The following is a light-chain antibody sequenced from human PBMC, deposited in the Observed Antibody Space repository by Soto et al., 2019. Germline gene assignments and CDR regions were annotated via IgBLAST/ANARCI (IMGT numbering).Light chain of an antibody. CDR3: QQYYSTPPL. CDR1: QSLLYSSNNKNY. Sequence: DIVMTQSPDSLDVSLGERATFNCKSSQSLLYSSNNKNYLAWYQQKPGQPPKLLIYWASTRESGVPDRFSGSGSGTDFTLTISSLQAEDVAVYYCQQYYSTPPLFGQGTKLEIK. CDR2: WAS. V-gene: IGKV4-1*01. J-gene: IGKJ2*01.